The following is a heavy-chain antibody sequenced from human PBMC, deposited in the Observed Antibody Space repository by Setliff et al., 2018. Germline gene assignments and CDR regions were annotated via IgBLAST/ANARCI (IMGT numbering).Heavy chain of an antibody. J-gene: IGHJ3*02. CDR1: GYTFTSYY. V-gene: IGHV1-46*01. CDR2: INPSGGST. CDR3: ARRMCELRSDAFDI. Sequence: ASVKVSCKASGYTFTSYYMHWVRQAPGQGLEWVGIINPSGGSTSYEQKFRGRVTMTRDTSTSTVYMELSSLRSEDTAVYYCARRMCELRSDAFDIWGQGTMVTVS. D-gene: IGHD1-26*01.